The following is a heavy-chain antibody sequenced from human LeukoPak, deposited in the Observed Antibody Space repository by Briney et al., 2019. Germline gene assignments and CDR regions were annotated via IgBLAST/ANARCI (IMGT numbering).Heavy chain of an antibody. CDR3: ARRARCSGSYYHYYYYMDV. V-gene: IGHV5-51*01. Sequence: GESLKISCKGSGYSFTSYWIGWVRQMPGKGLEWMGIIYPGDSDTRYSPSFQGQVTISADKSISTAYLQWSSLKASDTAMYYCARRARCSGSYYHYYYYMDVWGKGTTVTISS. D-gene: IGHD1-26*01. J-gene: IGHJ6*03. CDR2: IYPGDSDT. CDR1: GYSFTSYW.